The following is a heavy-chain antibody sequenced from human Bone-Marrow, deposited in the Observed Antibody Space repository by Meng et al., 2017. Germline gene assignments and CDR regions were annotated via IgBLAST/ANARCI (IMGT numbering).Heavy chain of an antibody. J-gene: IGHJ5*02. CDR1: GYTFTSYE. V-gene: IGHV1-8*01. CDR2: MNPNTGNT. CDR3: ARGLGYCSGGRCYDNWFDP. D-gene: IGHD2-15*01. Sequence: ASVKVSCKASGYTFTSYEINWVRQATGQGLEWMGWMNPNTGNTGYAQKFQGRVTMTRNISISTSYMELTSLRSEDTAVYYCARGLGYCSGGRCYDNWFDPWGQGTVVTVSS.